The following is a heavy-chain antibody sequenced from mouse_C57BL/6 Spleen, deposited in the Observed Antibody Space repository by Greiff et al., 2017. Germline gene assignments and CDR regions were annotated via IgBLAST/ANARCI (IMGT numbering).Heavy chain of an antibody. V-gene: IGHV5-17*01. CDR3: ARPYDIHAMDY. CDR1: GFTFSDYG. D-gene: IGHD2-3*01. J-gene: IGHJ4*01. Sequence: EVKLMESGGGLVKPGGSLKLSCAASGFTFSDYGMHWVRQAPEKGLEWVAYISSGSSTIYYADTVKGRFTISRDNAKNTLFLQMTSLRSEDTAMYYCARPYDIHAMDYWGQGTSVTVSS. CDR2: ISSGSSTI.